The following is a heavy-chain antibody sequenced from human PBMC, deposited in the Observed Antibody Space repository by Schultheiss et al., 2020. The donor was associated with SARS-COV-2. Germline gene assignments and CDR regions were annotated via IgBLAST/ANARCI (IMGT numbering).Heavy chain of an antibody. D-gene: IGHD3-10*02. CDR1: GGSISSGGYY. CDR2: IYYSGST. J-gene: IGHJ4*02. Sequence: SETLSLTCTVSGGSISSGGYYWSWIRQHPGKGLEWIGYIYYSGSTYYNPSLKSRVTISVDTSKNQFSLKLSSVTAADTAVYYCARGDVRGVIIYFDYWGQGTLVTVSS. V-gene: IGHV4-31*03. CDR3: ARGDVRGVIIYFDY.